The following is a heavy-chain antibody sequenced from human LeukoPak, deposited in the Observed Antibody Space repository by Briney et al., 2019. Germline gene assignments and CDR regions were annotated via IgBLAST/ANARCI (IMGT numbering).Heavy chain of an antibody. D-gene: IGHD3-22*01. CDR2: IHSDGSST. Sequence: GGSLRRSCAAPGYTFSSYWMHWVRQAPGKGLVWVSRIHSDGSSTIYADSVRGRFTISRDDAKSTLYLQMNSLRAEDTAVYYCARSGWPYYFDYWGQGTLVTVSS. CDR3: ARSGWPYYFDY. J-gene: IGHJ4*02. CDR1: GYTFSSYW. V-gene: IGHV3-74*01.